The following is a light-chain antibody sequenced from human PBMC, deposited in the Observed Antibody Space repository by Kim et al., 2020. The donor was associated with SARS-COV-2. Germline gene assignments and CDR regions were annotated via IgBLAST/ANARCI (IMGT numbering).Light chain of an antibody. V-gene: IGKV3-20*01. CDR3: QQYGSSPRYT. Sequence: SPGERATLSCRARQSVSSSYLAWYQQKPVQAPRRLIYGASSRATGIPDRFSGSGSGTDFTLTISRLESEDFAVYYCQQYGSSPRYTFGQGTKLEI. CDR2: GAS. J-gene: IGKJ2*01. CDR1: QSVSSSY.